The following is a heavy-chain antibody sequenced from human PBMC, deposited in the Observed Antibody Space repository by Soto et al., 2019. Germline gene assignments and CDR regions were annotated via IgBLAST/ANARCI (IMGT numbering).Heavy chain of an antibody. CDR2: IKSKTDGGTT. Sequence: GGSLRLSCAASGFTFSSYAMNWVRQAPGKGLEWVGRIKSKTDGGTTDYAAPVKGRFTISRDDSKNTLYLQMNSLKTEDTAVYYCTTPIYYYYGMDVWGQGTTVTVSS. CDR3: TTPIYYYYGMDV. J-gene: IGHJ6*02. V-gene: IGHV3-15*07. CDR1: GFTFSSYA.